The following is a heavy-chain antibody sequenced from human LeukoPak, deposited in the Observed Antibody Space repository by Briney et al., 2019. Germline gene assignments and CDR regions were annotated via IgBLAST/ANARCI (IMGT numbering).Heavy chain of an antibody. J-gene: IGHJ3*02. Sequence: GGSLRLSCASSGFTFDDYAMHWVRQGPVKGLEWVSGIRWNSEDIGYAASVKGRFTISRDNAKNSLYLQMDSLKFEDTALYYWAKSAGVGADRPDVFDIWGQGTRVTVSS. CDR3: AKSAGVGADRPDVFDI. CDR2: IRWNSEDI. D-gene: IGHD1-26*01. CDR1: GFTFDDYA. V-gene: IGHV3-9*01.